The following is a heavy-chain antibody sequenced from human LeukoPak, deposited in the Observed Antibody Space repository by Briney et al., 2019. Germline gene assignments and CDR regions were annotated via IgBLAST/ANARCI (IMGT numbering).Heavy chain of an antibody. CDR2: INSDGSST. Sequence: TGGSLRLSCAASGFTFSSYWMHWVRQAPGKGLVWVSRINSDGSSTSYADSVKGRFTISRDNAKNTLYLQTNSLRAEDTAVYYCASEMASVHAFDIWGQGTMVTVSA. CDR1: GFTFSSYW. V-gene: IGHV3-74*01. J-gene: IGHJ3*02. CDR3: ASEMASVHAFDI. D-gene: IGHD5-24*01.